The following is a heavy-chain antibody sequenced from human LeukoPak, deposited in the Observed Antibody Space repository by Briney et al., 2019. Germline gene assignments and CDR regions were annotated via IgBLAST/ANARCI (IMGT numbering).Heavy chain of an antibody. V-gene: IGHV1-46*01. CDR2: INPSGGST. Sequence: ASVKVSCKASGYTFTSYYMHWVRQAPGQGLEWMGIINPSGGSTSYAQKFQGRVTMTRDMSTSTVYMELSSLRAEDTAVYYCARAPYYYDSSGYVGDYWGQGTLVTVSS. CDR1: GYTFTSYY. D-gene: IGHD3-22*01. J-gene: IGHJ4*02. CDR3: ARAPYYYDSSGYVGDY.